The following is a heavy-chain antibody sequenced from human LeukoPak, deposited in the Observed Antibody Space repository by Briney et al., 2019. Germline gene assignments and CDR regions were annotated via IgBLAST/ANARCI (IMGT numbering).Heavy chain of an antibody. CDR3: ARGSYYGSGSYYYFDY. CDR2: IYHSGST. CDR1: GGSISSGGYY. D-gene: IGHD3-10*01. Sequence: SQTLSLTCTVSGGSISSGGYYWSWIRQHPGKDLEWIGYIYHSGSTYYNPSLKSRVTISVDRSKNQFSLKLSSVTAADTAVYYCARGSYYGSGSYYYFDYWGQGTLVTVSS. J-gene: IGHJ4*02. V-gene: IGHV4-30-2*01.